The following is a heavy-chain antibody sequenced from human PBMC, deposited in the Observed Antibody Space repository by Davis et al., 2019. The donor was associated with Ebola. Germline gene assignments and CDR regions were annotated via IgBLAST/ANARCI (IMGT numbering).Heavy chain of an antibody. J-gene: IGHJ6*02. V-gene: IGHV4-34*01. Sequence: PPGSLTPSCALYAAFSSGYYWSWIRPPLGKGLDWIGEINHSGSTNYNPSLKSRVTISVDTSKNQFSLKLSSVTAADTAVYYCARDGKHTIFGEKGYNYYYGMDVWGQGTTVTVSS. CDR1: AAFSSGYY. D-gene: IGHD3-9*01. CDR3: ARDGKHTIFGEKGYNYYYGMDV. CDR2: INHSGST.